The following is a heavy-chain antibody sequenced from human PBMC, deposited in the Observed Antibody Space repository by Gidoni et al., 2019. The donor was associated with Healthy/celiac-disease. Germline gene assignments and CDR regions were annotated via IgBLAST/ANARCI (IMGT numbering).Heavy chain of an antibody. CDR3: ARGRGYYYDSSGYYFVY. Sequence: QVQLVQSGAEVKKPGSSVKVSCKASGGTFSSYAISWVRQAPGQGLEWMGGIIPIFGTANYAQKFQGRVTITADESTSTAYMELSSLRSEDTAVYYCARGRGYYYDSSGYYFVYWGQGTLVTVSS. CDR2: IIPIFGTA. D-gene: IGHD3-22*01. CDR1: GGTFSSYA. V-gene: IGHV1-69*01. J-gene: IGHJ4*02.